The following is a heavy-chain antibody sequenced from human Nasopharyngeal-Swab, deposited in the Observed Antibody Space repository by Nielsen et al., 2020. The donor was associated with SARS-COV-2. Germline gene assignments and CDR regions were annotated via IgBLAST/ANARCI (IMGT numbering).Heavy chain of an antibody. Sequence: GGPLRPPCAVSGPTVRSTYMTWVRQAPGKGLEWVSVTEIGGTTYYADSVKGRFSISRDSSKNTVYLQIKSLGVEDAAVYYCATWMTAHFDYWGQGALVT. CDR2: TEIGGTT. CDR1: GPTVRSTY. CDR3: ATWMTAHFDY. V-gene: IGHV3-53*01. D-gene: IGHD5-18*01. J-gene: IGHJ4*02.